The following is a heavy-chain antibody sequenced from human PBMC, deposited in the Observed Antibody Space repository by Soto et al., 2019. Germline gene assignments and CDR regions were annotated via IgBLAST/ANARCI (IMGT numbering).Heavy chain of an antibody. J-gene: IGHJ4*02. Sequence: QVQLVESGGGVVQPGRSLRLSCAASGFTFSSYAMHWVRQAPGKGLEWVAIMSYDGNNQYYADSVKGRFTISRDNSKNTLYLQMNSLRAEATAVYYCAKSLGELSPESFDYWGQGILVTVSS. V-gene: IGHV3-30*18. CDR1: GFTFSSYA. CDR3: AKSLGELSPESFDY. CDR2: MSYDGNNQ. D-gene: IGHD3-16*02.